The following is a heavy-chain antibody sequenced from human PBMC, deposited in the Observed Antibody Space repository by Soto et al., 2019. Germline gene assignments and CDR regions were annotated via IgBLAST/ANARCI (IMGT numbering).Heavy chain of an antibody. D-gene: IGHD4-4*01. Sequence: GASAKVSCKASGYTFTSYAMHCARQAPGQRLEWMGWINAGNGNTKYSQKFQGRVTITRDTSASTAYVELSSLRSEDTAVYYCARDPTDYSNYYFDYWGQGTLVTVSS. J-gene: IGHJ4*02. V-gene: IGHV1-3*01. CDR2: INAGNGNT. CDR1: GYTFTSYA. CDR3: ARDPTDYSNYYFDY.